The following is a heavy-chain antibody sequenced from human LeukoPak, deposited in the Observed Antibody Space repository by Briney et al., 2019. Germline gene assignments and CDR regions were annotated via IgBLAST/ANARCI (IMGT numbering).Heavy chain of an antibody. V-gene: IGHV4-34*01. D-gene: IGHD3-9*01. J-gene: IGHJ5*02. CDR1: GGSFSGYY. Sequence: SETLSLTCAVYGGSFSGYYWSWIRQPPGKGLEWIGEINHSGSTNYNPSLKSRVTISVDTSKNQFSLKLSSVTAADTAVYYCARQKAYDILTGYYPNWFDPWGQGTLVTVSS. CDR3: ARQKAYDILTGYYPNWFDP. CDR2: INHSGST.